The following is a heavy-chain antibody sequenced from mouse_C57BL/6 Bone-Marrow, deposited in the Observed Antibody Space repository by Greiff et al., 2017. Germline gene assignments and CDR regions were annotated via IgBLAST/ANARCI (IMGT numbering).Heavy chain of an antibody. V-gene: IGHV1-50*01. D-gene: IGHD3-2*02. Sequence: VQLQQPGAELVKPGASVKLSCKASGYTFTSYWMQWVKQRPGQGLEWIGEIDPSDSYTNYNQKFKGKATLTVDPSSSTAYMQLSSLTSEDSAVYYCARWVQALYAMDYWGQGTSVTVSS. CDR2: IDPSDSYT. J-gene: IGHJ4*01. CDR1: GYTFTSYW. CDR3: ARWVQALYAMDY.